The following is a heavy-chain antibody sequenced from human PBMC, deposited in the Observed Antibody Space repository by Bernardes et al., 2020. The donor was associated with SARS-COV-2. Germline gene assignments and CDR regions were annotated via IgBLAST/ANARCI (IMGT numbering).Heavy chain of an antibody. J-gene: IGHJ3*01. Sequence: GESLKISGKASGYTFTSYWIGWVRQMPAKGLEWMGIIYPGDSDTNYSPSFQGQVTISADKSISTVYLQWSSLKASDTAMYYCARPGSQVADGVFDVWGQGTMVSVSS. CDR2: IYPGDSDT. CDR1: GYTFTSYW. V-gene: IGHV5-51*01. CDR3: ARPGSQVADGVFDV. D-gene: IGHD4-17*01.